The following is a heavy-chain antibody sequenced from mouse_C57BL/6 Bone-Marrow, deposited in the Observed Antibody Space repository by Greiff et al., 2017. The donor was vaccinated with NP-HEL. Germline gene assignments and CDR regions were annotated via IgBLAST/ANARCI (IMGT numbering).Heavy chain of an antibody. Sequence: QVQLQQPGAELVRPGTSVKLSCKASGYTFTSYWMHWVKQRPGQGLEWIGVIDPSDSYTNYNQKFKGKATLTVDTSSSTAYMQLSSLTSEESAVYYCASDITTVVAKWCYWGQGTTLTVSS. V-gene: IGHV1-59*01. D-gene: IGHD1-1*01. CDR3: ASDITTVVAKWCY. J-gene: IGHJ2*01. CDR1: GYTFTSYW. CDR2: IDPSDSYT.